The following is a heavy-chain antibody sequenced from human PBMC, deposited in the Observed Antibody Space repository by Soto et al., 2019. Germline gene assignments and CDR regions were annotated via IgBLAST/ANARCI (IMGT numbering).Heavy chain of an antibody. CDR2: IIPILGIA. V-gene: IGHV1-69*02. Sequence: GASVKVSCKASGGTFSSYTISWVRQAPGQGLEWMGRIIPILGIANYAQKFQGRVTITADKSTSTAYMELSSLRSEDTAVYYCALALRFGESRSTWFDPWGQGTLVTVSS. CDR1: GGTFSSYT. CDR3: ALALRFGESRSTWFDP. J-gene: IGHJ5*02. D-gene: IGHD3-10*01.